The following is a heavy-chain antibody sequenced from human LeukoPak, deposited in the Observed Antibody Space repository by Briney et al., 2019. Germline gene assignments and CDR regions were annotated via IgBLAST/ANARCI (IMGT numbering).Heavy chain of an antibody. CDR1: GFAFSSYA. Sequence: GGSLRLSCAASGFAFSSYAMHWVRQAPGKGLEWVAVISYDGSNKYYADSVKGRFTISRDNSKNTLYLQMNSLRAEDTAVYYCARGGSHDYWGQGTLVTVSS. CDR2: ISYDGSNK. V-gene: IGHV3-30*04. D-gene: IGHD2-15*01. CDR3: ARGGSHDY. J-gene: IGHJ4*02.